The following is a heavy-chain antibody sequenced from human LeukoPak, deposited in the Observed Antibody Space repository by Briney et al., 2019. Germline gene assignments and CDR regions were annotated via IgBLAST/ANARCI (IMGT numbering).Heavy chain of an antibody. CDR3: ARDKYSYGSVALFDY. Sequence: GGSLRLSCAASGFTFSSYGMHRVRQAPGKGLEWVAVIWYDGRNKYYADSVKGRFTISRDNSKNTLYLQMNSLRAEDTAVYYCARDKYSYGSVALFDYWGQGTLVTVSS. J-gene: IGHJ4*02. CDR2: IWYDGRNK. D-gene: IGHD5-18*01. CDR1: GFTFSSYG. V-gene: IGHV3-33*01.